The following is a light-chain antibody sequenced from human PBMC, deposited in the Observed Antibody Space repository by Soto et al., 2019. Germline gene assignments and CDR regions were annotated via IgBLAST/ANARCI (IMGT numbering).Light chain of an antibody. CDR2: AAS. CDR3: QQYAYSPPT. CDR1: QSFTSNY. V-gene: IGKV3-20*01. Sequence: EIVLTQSPGTLSLSPGERATLSCRASQSFTSNYLAWYQQEPGQAPRLLIYAASSRATGIPDRFSGSGSGTDFTHTISRLEPEDFAVYFCQQYAYSPPTFGLGTKVDIK. J-gene: IGKJ1*01.